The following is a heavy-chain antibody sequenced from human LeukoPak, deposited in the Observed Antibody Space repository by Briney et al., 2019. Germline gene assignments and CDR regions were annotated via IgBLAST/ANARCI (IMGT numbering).Heavy chain of an antibody. CDR2: ISSSSSYI. V-gene: IGHV3-21*01. D-gene: IGHD1-26*01. CDR3: ARGQVGAADY. J-gene: IGHJ4*02. CDR1: GFTFSSYS. Sequence: GGSLRLSCAASGFTFSSYSMNWVRQAPGKGLEWVSSISSSSSYIYYADSVKGRFTISRDSAKNSLYLQMNSLRAEDTAVYYCARGQVGAADYWGQGTLVTVSS.